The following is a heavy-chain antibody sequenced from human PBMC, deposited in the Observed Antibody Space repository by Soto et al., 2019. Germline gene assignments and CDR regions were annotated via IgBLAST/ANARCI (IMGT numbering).Heavy chain of an antibody. J-gene: IGHJ4*01. CDR2: IHYSGST. CDR3: ARVRGPGSYAAYYFDS. V-gene: IGHV4-31*03. Sequence: LSLTCTVSGGSISNGGYYWNWVRQHPGKGLEWIGYIHYSGSTWYNPSLESRVTISVDTSKDQFSLKLRSVTAADTAVYYCARVRGPGSYAAYYFDSWGQGTLVTVSS. D-gene: IGHD3-10*01. CDR1: GGSISNGGYY.